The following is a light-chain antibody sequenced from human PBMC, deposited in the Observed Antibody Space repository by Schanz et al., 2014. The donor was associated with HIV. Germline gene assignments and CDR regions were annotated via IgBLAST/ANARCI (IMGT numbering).Light chain of an antibody. Sequence: IVLTQSPGTLSLSPGERAALSCRASQSLGSNFLAWYQQKPGQAPRLLIYGASSRATGIPDRFSGSGSGTDFTLTISRLEPEDFAVYYCQQYGSSPRTFGPGTKVDIK. J-gene: IGKJ3*01. CDR1: QSLGSNF. CDR3: QQYGSSPRT. V-gene: IGKV3-20*01. CDR2: GAS.